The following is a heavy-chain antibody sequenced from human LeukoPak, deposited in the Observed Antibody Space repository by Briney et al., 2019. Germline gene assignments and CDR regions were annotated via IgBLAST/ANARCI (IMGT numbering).Heavy chain of an antibody. CDR2: VYYSGST. V-gene: IGHV4-61*01. D-gene: IGHD1-26*01. CDR3: ARGGIVGATTFDY. J-gene: IGHJ4*02. CDR1: GGSVSSGSYY. Sequence: SETLSLTCTVSGGSVSSGSYYWSWIRQSPGKGLEWIGNVYYSGSTNYSPSLKSRVTISLDTSKNQFSLKLSSVTAADPAVYHCARGGIVGATTFDYWGQGTLVTVSS.